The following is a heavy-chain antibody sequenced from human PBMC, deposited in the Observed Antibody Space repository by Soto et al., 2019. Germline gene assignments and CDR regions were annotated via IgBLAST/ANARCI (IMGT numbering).Heavy chain of an antibody. CDR2: ISYDGSNK. D-gene: IGHD6-19*01. V-gene: IGHV3-30*18. J-gene: IGHJ4*02. CDR3: AKSHPGIAVAGVDY. Sequence: QVQLVESGGGVVQPGRSLRLSCAASGFTFSSYGMHWVRQAPGKGLEWVAVISYDGSNKYYADSVKGRFTISRDNSKNTLYLKMNSLRAEDTAVYYCAKSHPGIAVAGVDYWGQGTLVTVSS. CDR1: GFTFSSYG.